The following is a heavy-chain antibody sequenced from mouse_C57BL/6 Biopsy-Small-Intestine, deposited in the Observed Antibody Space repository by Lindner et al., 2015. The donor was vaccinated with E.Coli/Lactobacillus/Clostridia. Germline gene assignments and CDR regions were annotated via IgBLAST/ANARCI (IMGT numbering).Heavy chain of an antibody. CDR2: IYPGDGVT. J-gene: IGHJ4*01. Sequence: VQLQESGPELVKPGASVKISCKASGYAFSSSWMNWVKQRPGKGLEWIGRIYPGDGVTNYNGKFKGKATLTADKSSSTSYMQLSTLTSEDSAVYFCARASYGSTSFYSMDYWGQGTSVTVSS. CDR1: GYAFSSSW. V-gene: IGHV1-82*01. D-gene: IGHD1-1*01. CDR3: ARASYGSTSFYSMDY.